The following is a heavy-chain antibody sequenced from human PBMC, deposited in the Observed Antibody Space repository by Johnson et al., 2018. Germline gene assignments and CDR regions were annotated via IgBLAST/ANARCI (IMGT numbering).Heavy chain of an antibody. Sequence: QVQLQESGAEVKKPGASVKVSCTASGYTFTGYYMHWVRQAPGQGLEWMGIINPSGGSTSYAQKFQGRVTMTRDTSTSTVYMELSSLRPEDTAVYYCARELVTTHGLNYYYYGMDVWGQGTTVTVSS. CDR2: INPSGGST. D-gene: IGHD4-11*01. CDR3: ARELVTTHGLNYYYYGMDV. CDR1: GYTFTGYY. J-gene: IGHJ6*02. V-gene: IGHV1-46*01.